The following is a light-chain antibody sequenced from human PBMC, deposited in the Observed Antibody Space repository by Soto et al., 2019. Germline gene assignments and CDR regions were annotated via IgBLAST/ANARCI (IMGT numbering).Light chain of an antibody. V-gene: IGKV3-20*01. CDR3: QQYGDSPFT. J-gene: IGKJ2*01. CDR2: GAS. Sequence: EVVLTQSPGTLSLSPGESATLSCRASQSVYINSLAWYQHKRGRAPRLLIYGASTRATAVPDRFTGSGSGTDSALTISSLEPEDAAVYYCQQYGDSPFTFGPGTNLDIK. CDR1: QSVYINS.